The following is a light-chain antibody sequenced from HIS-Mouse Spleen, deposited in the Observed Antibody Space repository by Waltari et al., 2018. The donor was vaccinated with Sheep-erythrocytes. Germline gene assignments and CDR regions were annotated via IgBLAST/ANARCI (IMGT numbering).Light chain of an antibody. Sequence: AIQLTQSPSSLSASVGDRVTITCRASQGISSALAWYQQKPGKAPKLLIYDASSLESGVPSRFSGSGTGTDFTLTISSLQPEDFATYYCQQFNSYPYTFGQGNKLEIK. J-gene: IGKJ2*01. CDR1: QGISSA. V-gene: IGKV1-13*02. CDR3: QQFNSYPYT. CDR2: DAS.